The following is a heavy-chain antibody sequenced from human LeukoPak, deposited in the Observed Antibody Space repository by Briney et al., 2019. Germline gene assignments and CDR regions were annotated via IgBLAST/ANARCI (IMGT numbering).Heavy chain of an antibody. J-gene: IGHJ3*02. Sequence: SETLSLTCNVSGDSLTSHFWSWIRQTPGKGLEWIGYVFHSGTTNYCPSLKSRVNITLDTSKKQFYLRLASVTAGHTAVYHCARRMATVTDTFDIWGRGTMVSVSS. CDR1: GDSLTSHF. CDR2: VFHSGTT. CDR3: ARRMATVTDTFDI. D-gene: IGHD5-24*01. V-gene: IGHV4-59*08.